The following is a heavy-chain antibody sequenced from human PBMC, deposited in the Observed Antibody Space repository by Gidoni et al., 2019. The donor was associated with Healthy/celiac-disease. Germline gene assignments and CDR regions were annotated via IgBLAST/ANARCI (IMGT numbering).Heavy chain of an antibody. D-gene: IGHD6-19*01. J-gene: IGHJ4*02. V-gene: IGHV3-30*02. CDR3: AKDLEQWLANGRPDY. CDR1: GVTVRSCG. Sequence: QGQLAESGGGVAQPGRSRRLPCAAPGVTVRSCGMHWVRQAPGKGLEWVAFIRYDGSNKYYADSVNGRVTISRDNSKNTLYLQMNSLRAEDTAVYYCAKDLEQWLANGRPDYWGQGTLVTVSS. CDR2: IRYDGSNK.